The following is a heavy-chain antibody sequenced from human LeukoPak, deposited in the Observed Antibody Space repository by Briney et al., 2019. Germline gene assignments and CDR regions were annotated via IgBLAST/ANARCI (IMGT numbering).Heavy chain of an antibody. V-gene: IGHV3-48*02. CDR3: ARQTTVFDN. CDR2: ISSSGSSM. D-gene: IGHD1-1*01. Sequence: GGSLRLSCAASGFTFSYYSMNWVRQAPGKGLEWLSYISSSGSSMYYAASVKGRFTISRDNAQNSVYLQMNSLRDEDTAVYYCARQTTVFDNWGQGTLVTVSS. CDR1: GFTFSYYS. J-gene: IGHJ4*02.